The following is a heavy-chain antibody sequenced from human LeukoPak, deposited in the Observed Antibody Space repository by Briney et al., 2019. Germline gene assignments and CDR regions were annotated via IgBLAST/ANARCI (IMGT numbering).Heavy chain of an antibody. Sequence: ASVKVSCKASGYTFTGYYMHWVRQAPGQGLEWMGWINPNSGGTNYAQKFQGRVTMTRDTSISTAYTELSRLRSDDTAVYYCARGSRVATITTHFDYWGQGTLVTVSS. CDR3: ARGSRVATITTHFDY. CDR2: INPNSGGT. J-gene: IGHJ4*02. V-gene: IGHV1-2*02. CDR1: GYTFTGYY. D-gene: IGHD5-12*01.